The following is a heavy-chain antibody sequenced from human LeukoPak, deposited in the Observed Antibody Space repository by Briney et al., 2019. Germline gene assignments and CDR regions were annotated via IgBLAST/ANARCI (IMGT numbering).Heavy chain of an antibody. CDR1: GYTFTGYY. D-gene: IGHD2-2*01. V-gene: IGHV1-2*02. Sequence: GASVKVSCKASGYTFTGYYMHWVRQAPGQGLEWMGWINPNSGGTNYAQKFQGRVTMTRDTSISTAYMELSRLRSDDTAVYYCARGDIVVVPAASLSHWGQGTLVTVSS. CDR2: INPNSGGT. J-gene: IGHJ4*02. CDR3: ARGDIVVVPAASLSH.